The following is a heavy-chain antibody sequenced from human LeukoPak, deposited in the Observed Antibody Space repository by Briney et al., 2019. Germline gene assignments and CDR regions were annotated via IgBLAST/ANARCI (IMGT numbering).Heavy chain of an antibody. CDR1: GGSISSYY. CDR3: ARQYSSSWYIDY. Sequence: SETLSLTCTVSGGSISSYYWSWIRQPPGKGLEWIGYIYYSGSTNYIPSPKSRVTISVDTSKNQFSLKLSSVTAADTAVYYCARQYSSSWYIDYWGQGTLVTVSS. J-gene: IGHJ4*02. V-gene: IGHV4-59*08. CDR2: IYYSGST. D-gene: IGHD6-13*01.